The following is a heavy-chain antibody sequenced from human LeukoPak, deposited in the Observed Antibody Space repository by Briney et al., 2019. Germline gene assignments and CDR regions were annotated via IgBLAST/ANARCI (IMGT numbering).Heavy chain of an antibody. D-gene: IGHD3-22*01. Sequence: GGSLRLSCSASGFTFSSYAMHWVRQAPGKGLECVSAISSNGGSTYYADSVKDRFTISRDNSKNTLYLQMSSLRAEDTAVYYCVKGSTYDSSGYYESDAFDIWGQGTMVTVSS. CDR2: ISSNGGST. CDR1: GFTFSSYA. CDR3: VKGSTYDSSGYYESDAFDI. V-gene: IGHV3-64D*06. J-gene: IGHJ3*02.